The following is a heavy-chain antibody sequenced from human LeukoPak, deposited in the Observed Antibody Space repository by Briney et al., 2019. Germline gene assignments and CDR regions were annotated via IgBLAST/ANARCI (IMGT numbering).Heavy chain of an antibody. CDR1: GHTFGSHS. J-gene: IGHJ6*02. CDR3: VTMVVVDYFYGLDV. D-gene: IGHD2-8*01. CDR2: IHTKTGNP. V-gene: IGHV7-4-1*02. Sequence: ASVKVSCKASGHTFGSHSLNWVRQAPGQGPEWMGLIHTKTGNPTYAQDFTGRFVFSLDTSVKTAYLQITSLKPEDSGVYYCVTMVVVDYFYGLDVWGQGTTVIVSS.